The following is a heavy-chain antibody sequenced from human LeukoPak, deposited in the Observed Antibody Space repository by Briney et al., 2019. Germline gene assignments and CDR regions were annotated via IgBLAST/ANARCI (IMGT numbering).Heavy chain of an antibody. CDR3: ARSSSGNFDY. V-gene: IGHV4-34*01. CDR2: INHSGST. D-gene: IGHD6-19*01. Sequence: GSLRLSCAASGFTFSTYAMTWVRQPPGKGLEWIGEINHSGSTNYNPSLKSRVTISVDTSKNQFSLKLSSVTAADTAVYYCARSSSGNFDYWGQGTLVTVSS. J-gene: IGHJ4*02. CDR1: GFTFSTYA.